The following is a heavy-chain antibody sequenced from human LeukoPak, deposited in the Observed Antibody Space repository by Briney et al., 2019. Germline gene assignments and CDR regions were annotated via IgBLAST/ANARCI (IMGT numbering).Heavy chain of an antibody. D-gene: IGHD6-13*01. CDR1: GFTFSSYS. CDR3: ARDPIQNIRIAAAGNWFDP. CDR2: ISSSSSYI. Sequence: PGGSLRLSCAASGFTFSSYSMNWVRQAPGKGLEWVSSISSSSSYICYADSMKGRFTISRDNAKNSLYLQMNSLRAEDTAVYYCARDPIQNIRIAAAGNWFDPWGQGTLVTVSS. V-gene: IGHV3-21*01. J-gene: IGHJ5*02.